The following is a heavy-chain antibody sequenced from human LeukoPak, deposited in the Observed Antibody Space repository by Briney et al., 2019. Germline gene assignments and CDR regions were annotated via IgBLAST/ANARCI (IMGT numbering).Heavy chain of an antibody. V-gene: IGHV1-18*01. Sequence: ASVKVSCKTSGYTFSNYDINWVRQVTGQGLEWMGWISAYNGNTNYAQKFQGRVTMTTDTSTSTAYMELRSLRSDDTAVYYCARGNDYGGNDDAFDIWGQGTMVTVSS. CDR2: ISAYNGNT. CDR3: ARGNDYGGNDDAFDI. J-gene: IGHJ3*02. D-gene: IGHD4-23*01. CDR1: GYTFSNYD.